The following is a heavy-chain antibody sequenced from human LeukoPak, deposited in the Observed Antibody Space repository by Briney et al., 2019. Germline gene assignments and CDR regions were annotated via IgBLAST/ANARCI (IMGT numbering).Heavy chain of an antibody. D-gene: IGHD3-10*01. CDR1: GGSINGYY. J-gene: IGHJ6*02. Sequence: PSETLSLTCTVSGGSINGYYWSWIRQPPGKGLEWIGYIYYSGSTNYNPSLKSRVTISVDTSKNQFSLQLNSVTPEDTAVYYCARARREFPYYYYGMDVWGQGTTVTVSS. V-gene: IGHV4-59*12. CDR3: ARARREFPYYYYGMDV. CDR2: IYYSGST.